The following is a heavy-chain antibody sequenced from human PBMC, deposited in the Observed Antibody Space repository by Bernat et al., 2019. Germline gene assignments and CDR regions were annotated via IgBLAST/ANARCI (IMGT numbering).Heavy chain of an antibody. V-gene: IGHV3-30-3*01. D-gene: IGHD7-27*01. CDR2: IASQGGNK. CDR3: ARNWGSIDF. CDR1: GFRFSDYA. J-gene: IGHJ4*02. Sequence: VQLVESGGGLVKPGRSLRLSCTASGFRFSDYAMHWVRQARKGLEWVAVIASQGGNKYYADSVKGRFTISRDNSKNTLYLKMNNLRPEDTAIYYCARNWGSIDFWGQGTLVTVSS.